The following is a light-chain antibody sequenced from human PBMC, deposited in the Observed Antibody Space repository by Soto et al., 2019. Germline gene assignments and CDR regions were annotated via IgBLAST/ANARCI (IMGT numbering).Light chain of an antibody. J-gene: IGLJ1*01. Sequence: QSALTQPASVSGSPGQSISISCTGTSSDVGAYNFVSWYQQHPGKAPKLMIYEVSNRPSGVSNRFSCSKSGNTASLTISGLQAEDEADYYCSSYTSSSTLVFGSGTKVTVL. CDR2: EVS. CDR1: SSDVGAYNF. CDR3: SSYTSSSTLV. V-gene: IGLV2-14*01.